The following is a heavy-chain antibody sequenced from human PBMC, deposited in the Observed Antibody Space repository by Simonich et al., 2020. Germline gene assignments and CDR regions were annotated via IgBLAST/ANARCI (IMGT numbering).Heavy chain of an antibody. D-gene: IGHD4-4*01. CDR3: ARDYSNYDAFDI. CDR1: GFTFSSYW. J-gene: IGHJ3*02. CDR2: NNSDGSST. V-gene: IGHV3-74*01. Sequence: EVQLVESGGGLVQPGRSLRLSCAASGFTFSSYWMHWVRQAPGKGLVWVSRNNSDGSSTSYADSVKGRFTISRDNAKNTLYLQMNSLRAEDTAVYYCARDYSNYDAFDIWGQGTMVTVSS.